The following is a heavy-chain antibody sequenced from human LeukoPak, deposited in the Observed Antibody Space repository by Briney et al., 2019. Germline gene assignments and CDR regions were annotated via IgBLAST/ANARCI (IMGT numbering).Heavy chain of an antibody. CDR1: GFTFSSYE. Sequence: GGSLRLSCAASGFTFSSYEMNWVRQAPGKGLEWVSYISSSGSTIYYADSVKGRFTISRDNAKNSLYLQMNSLRVEDTAVYYCARGYCSGGSCRLDYWGQGTLVTVSS. J-gene: IGHJ4*02. D-gene: IGHD2-15*01. CDR2: ISSSGSTI. CDR3: ARGYCSGGSCRLDY. V-gene: IGHV3-48*03.